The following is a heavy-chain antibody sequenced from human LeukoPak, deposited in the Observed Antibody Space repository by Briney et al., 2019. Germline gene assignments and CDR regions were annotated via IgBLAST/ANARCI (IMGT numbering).Heavy chain of an antibody. Sequence: ASVKVSFKASGYTFTSYDINWVRQATGQGLEWMGWMNPNSGNTGYAQKFQGRVTMTRNTSISTAYMELSSLRSEDTAVYYCARGGGGSYDYYYYMDVWGKGTTVTVSS. D-gene: IGHD1-26*01. J-gene: IGHJ6*03. V-gene: IGHV1-8*01. CDR3: ARGGGGSYDYYYYMDV. CDR2: MNPNSGNT. CDR1: GYTFTSYD.